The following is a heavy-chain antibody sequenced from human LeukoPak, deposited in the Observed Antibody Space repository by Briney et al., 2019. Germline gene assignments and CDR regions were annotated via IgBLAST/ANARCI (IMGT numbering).Heavy chain of an antibody. V-gene: IGHV4-59*08. CDR3: ARLRIAAAVTFYYYYGMDV. J-gene: IGHJ6*02. Sequence: SETLSLTCSVSGGSISDYYWSWIRQPPGKGLEWIGYIYYSGSTNYNPSLKSRVTISVDTSKNQFSLKLSSVTAADTAVYYCARLRIAAAVTFYYYYGMDVWGQGTTVTVSS. CDR1: GGSISDYY. CDR2: IYYSGST. D-gene: IGHD6-13*01.